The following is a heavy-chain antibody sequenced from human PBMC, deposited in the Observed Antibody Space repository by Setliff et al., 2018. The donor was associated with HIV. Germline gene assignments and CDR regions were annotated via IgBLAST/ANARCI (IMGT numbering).Heavy chain of an antibody. V-gene: IGHV4-4*07. CDR2: IHTSGST. CDR1: GDSISTYY. Sequence: LSLTCTVSGDSISTYYWNWIRQPAGKGLEWIGRIHTSGSTNYNPSLKSRVTMSVDTSKNQFSLKLSSVTAADTAVYYCARMITFGGVHWFFDLWGRGTLVTVSS. D-gene: IGHD3-16*01. J-gene: IGHJ2*01. CDR3: ARMITFGGVHWFFDL.